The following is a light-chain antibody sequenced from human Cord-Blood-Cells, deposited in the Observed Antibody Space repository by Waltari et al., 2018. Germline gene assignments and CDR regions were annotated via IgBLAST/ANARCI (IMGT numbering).Light chain of an antibody. CDR1: SSDVGGYNL. Sequence: QSALPQPASVSGCPGRSITISGTGTSSDVGGYNLVSWYQQHPGKAHKLMIYEVSKRPSGVSNRFSGSKSGNTASLTISGLQAEDEADYYCCSYAGSSTYVVFGGGTKLTVL. V-gene: IGLV2-23*02. J-gene: IGLJ2*01. CDR2: EVS. CDR3: CSYAGSSTYVV.